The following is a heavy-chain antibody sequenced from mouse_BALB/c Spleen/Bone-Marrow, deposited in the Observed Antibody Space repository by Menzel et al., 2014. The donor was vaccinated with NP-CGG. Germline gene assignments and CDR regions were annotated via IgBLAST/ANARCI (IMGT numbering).Heavy chain of an antibody. CDR2: INPGSGGT. CDR1: GYAFTNYL. CDR3: ARSGYYGSNYAMDY. Sequence: VQLQQSGAELVRPGTSVKVSCKASGYAFTNYLIEWVKQRPGQGLEWIGVINPGSGGTNYNEKFKGKATLTADESSSTAYMQLSSLTSDDSAVYFCARSGYYGSNYAMDYWGQGTSVTVSS. V-gene: IGHV1-54*01. J-gene: IGHJ4*01. D-gene: IGHD1-1*01.